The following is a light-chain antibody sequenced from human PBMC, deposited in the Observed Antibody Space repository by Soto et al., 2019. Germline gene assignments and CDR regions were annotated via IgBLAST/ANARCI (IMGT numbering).Light chain of an antibody. V-gene: IGKV3-11*01. CDR1: XXVSSY. CDR3: QQRSNWPLT. CDR2: DAS. Sequence: EIVLTQSPATLSLSPGERATLSCRAXXXVSSYLAWYQQKPGQAPRLLIYDASNRATGIPARFSGSGSGTDFTLTISSLEPEDFAVYYCQQRSNWPLTFGGGTKVEIK. J-gene: IGKJ4*01.